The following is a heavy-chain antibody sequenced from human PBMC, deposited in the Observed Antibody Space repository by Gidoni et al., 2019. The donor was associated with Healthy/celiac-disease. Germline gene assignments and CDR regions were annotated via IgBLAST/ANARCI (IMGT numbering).Heavy chain of an antibody. D-gene: IGHD6-13*01. J-gene: IGHJ4*02. V-gene: IGHV3-23*01. CDR3: AKDRREQQLVLDY. CDR2: ISGSGGST. CDR1: GFTFSSYA. Sequence: EVQLLESGGGLVQPGGSLRLSCAASGFTFSSYAMSWVRQAPGKGLEWFSAISGSGGSTSYADSVKGRFTISRDNSKNTLYLQMNSLRAEDTAVYYCAKDRREQQLVLDYWGQGTLVTVSS.